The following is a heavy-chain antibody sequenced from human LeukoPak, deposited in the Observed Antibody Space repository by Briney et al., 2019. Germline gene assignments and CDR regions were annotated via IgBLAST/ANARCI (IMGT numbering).Heavy chain of an antibody. CDR2: IYYSGST. Sequence: PSQTLSLTCTVSGGSISSGGYYWSWICQHPGKGLEWVGYIYYSGSTYYNPSLKSRVTISVDTSKNQFSLKLSSVTAADTAVYYCARDRKDDSSGYGLFDYWGQGTLVTVSS. CDR3: ARDRKDDSSGYGLFDY. CDR1: GGSISSGGYY. V-gene: IGHV4-31*03. D-gene: IGHD3-22*01. J-gene: IGHJ4*02.